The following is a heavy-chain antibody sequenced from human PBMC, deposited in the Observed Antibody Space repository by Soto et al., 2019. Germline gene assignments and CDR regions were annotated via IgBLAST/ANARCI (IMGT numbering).Heavy chain of an antibody. CDR3: AKENSGYYFHY. Sequence: PGGSLRLSCAASGVTFCSYAMGWVRQAPGKGLEWVSAISGSGGSTYYADSVKGRFTISRDNSKNTLYLQMNSLRAEDTAVYYCAKENSGYYFHYWGQGTLVTVSS. V-gene: IGHV3-23*01. J-gene: IGHJ4*02. CDR2: ISGSGGST. D-gene: IGHD6-19*01. CDR1: GVTFCSYA.